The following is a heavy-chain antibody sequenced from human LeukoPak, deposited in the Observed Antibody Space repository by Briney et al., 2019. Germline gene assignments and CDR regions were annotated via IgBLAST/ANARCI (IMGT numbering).Heavy chain of an antibody. J-gene: IGHJ4*02. CDR1: GFTFSSYA. CDR2: ISYDGSNK. CDR3: AKDSAGDYYGSGGKGFDY. Sequence: GGSLRLSCAASGFTFSSYAMHWVRQAPGKGLEWVAVISYDGSNKYYADSVKGRFTISRDNSKNTLYLQMNSLRAEDTAVYYCAKDSAGDYYGSGGKGFDYWGQGTLVTVSS. D-gene: IGHD3-10*01. V-gene: IGHV3-30*04.